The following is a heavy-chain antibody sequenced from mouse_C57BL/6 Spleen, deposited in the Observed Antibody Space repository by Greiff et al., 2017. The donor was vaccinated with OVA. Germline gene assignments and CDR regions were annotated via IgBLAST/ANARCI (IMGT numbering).Heavy chain of an antibody. D-gene: IGHD1-1*01. V-gene: IGHV1-52*01. Sequence: QVQLQQPGAELVRPGSSVKLSCKASGYTFTSYWMHWVKQRPIQGLEWIGNIDPSDSETPYNQKFKDKATLTVDKSSSTAYMQLSSLTSEDSAVYYCARRGITTVPFAYWGQGTLVTVSA. CDR3: ARRGITTVPFAY. CDR2: IDPSDSET. CDR1: GYTFTSYW. J-gene: IGHJ3*01.